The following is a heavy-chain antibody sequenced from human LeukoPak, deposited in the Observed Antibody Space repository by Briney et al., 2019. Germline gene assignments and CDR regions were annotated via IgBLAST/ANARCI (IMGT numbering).Heavy chain of an antibody. CDR3: ARVLVSDYGDYFDY. CDR2: IYYSGST. D-gene: IGHD4-17*01. Sequence: PSETLSLTCTVSGGSISSSSYYWGWIRQPPGKGLEWIGSIYYSGSTYYNPSLKSRVTISIDTSKNQFSLKVSSVTAADTAVYFCARVLVSDYGDYFDYWAQGTLVTVSS. J-gene: IGHJ4*02. V-gene: IGHV4-39*07. CDR1: GGSISSSSYY.